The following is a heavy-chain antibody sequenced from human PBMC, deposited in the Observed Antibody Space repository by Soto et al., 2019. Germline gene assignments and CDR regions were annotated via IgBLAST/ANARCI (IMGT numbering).Heavy chain of an antibody. V-gene: IGHV3-7*01. CDR3: GRVYRAGIDY. J-gene: IGHJ4*02. Sequence: EVQLVESGGGLVQPGGSLRLSCAASGFTLGTYWMTWVRQAPAKGLEWVANIKQDGSEKYYVDSVKGRFTISRDNAKNSLDLQMNSLRVEDTAVYDCGRVYRAGIDYWGQGTLVTVSS. CDR1: GFTLGTYW. D-gene: IGHD3-10*01. CDR2: IKQDGSEK.